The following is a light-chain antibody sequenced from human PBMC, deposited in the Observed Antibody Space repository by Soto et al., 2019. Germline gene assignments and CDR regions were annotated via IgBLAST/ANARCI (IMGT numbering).Light chain of an antibody. CDR2: KAS. V-gene: IGKV1-5*03. CDR1: QIVSDW. J-gene: IGKJ2*01. Sequence: DIQMTQSPSTLSASVGDRVTLTCRASQIVSDWLAWYQQKPGKAPKVLIYKASNLESGVPSRFSGSGSGTEFTLTISSLHPDDSETYYCQQYNNFSPYTFGQGPKLEIK. CDR3: QQYNNFSPYT.